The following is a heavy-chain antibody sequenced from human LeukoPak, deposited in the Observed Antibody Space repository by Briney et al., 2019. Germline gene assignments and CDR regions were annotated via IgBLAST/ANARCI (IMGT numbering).Heavy chain of an antibody. CDR3: ARVRRATTRALAATTIFGVVRRQHAFDI. V-gene: IGHV4-30-4*08. CDR2: IYYSGST. J-gene: IGHJ3*02. Sequence: SETLSLTCTVSGGSISSGDYYWSWIRQPPGKGLEWIGYIYYSGSTYYNPSLKSRVTISVDTSKNQFSLKLSSVTAADTAVYYCARVRRATTRALAATTIFGVVRRQHAFDIWGQGTMVTVSS. CDR1: GGSISSGDYY. D-gene: IGHD3-3*01.